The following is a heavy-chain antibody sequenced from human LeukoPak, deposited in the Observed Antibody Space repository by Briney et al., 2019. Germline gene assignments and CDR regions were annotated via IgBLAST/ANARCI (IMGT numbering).Heavy chain of an antibody. CDR3: ARDGGFWFDY. CDR2: ISYDGSNK. D-gene: IGHD3-16*01. Sequence: GGSLRLSCAASGFTFSSYAMHWVRQAPGKGLEWVAVISYDGSNKYYADSVKGRFTISRDNSKNTLYVQMNSLRAEDTAVYYCARDGGFWFDYWGQGTLVTVSS. CDR1: GFTFSSYA. J-gene: IGHJ4*02. V-gene: IGHV3-30-3*01.